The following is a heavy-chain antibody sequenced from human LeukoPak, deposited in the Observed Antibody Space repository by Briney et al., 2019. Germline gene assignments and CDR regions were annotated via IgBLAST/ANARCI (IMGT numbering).Heavy chain of an antibody. V-gene: IGHV4-59*01. Sequence: SETLSLTCTVSGGSISSYYWNWIRQPPGKGLEWIGYISYSGSTTYNPSLKSRVTIAVDTPKNQFSLKLRSVTAADTAVYYCARVKYYYDSSGYHKDSSSYYFDYWGQGTLVTVSS. CDR2: ISYSGST. CDR3: ARVKYYYDSSGYHKDSSSYYFDY. CDR1: GGSISSYY. J-gene: IGHJ4*02. D-gene: IGHD3-22*01.